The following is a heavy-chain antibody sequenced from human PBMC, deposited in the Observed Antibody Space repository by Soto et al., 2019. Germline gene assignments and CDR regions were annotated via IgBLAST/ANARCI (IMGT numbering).Heavy chain of an antibody. V-gene: IGHV3-15*01. D-gene: IGHD5-12*01. Sequence: GGSLRLSCAASGFTFSNAWMSWVRQAPGKGLEWVGRIKSKTDGGTTDYAAPVKGRFTISRDDSKNTLYLQMNSLKTEDTAVYYCTTAPCGYDRCYYYYYMDVWGKGTTVTVSS. CDR3: TTAPCGYDRCYYYYYMDV. CDR1: GFTFSNAW. J-gene: IGHJ6*03. CDR2: IKSKTDGGTT.